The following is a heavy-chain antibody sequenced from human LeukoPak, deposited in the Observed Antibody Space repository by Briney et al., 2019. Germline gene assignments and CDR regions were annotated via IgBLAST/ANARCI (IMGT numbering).Heavy chain of an antibody. CDR2: ISQSGTDV. Sequence: TGGSLRLSCAASGFTFTDYYMSWIRQAPGKGLEYIAYISQSGTDVSYADSVKGRFTVSRDNAKNSVFLQMNSLTAEDTAVYYCASVARLLADWGQGTLVTVSS. CDR3: ASVARLLAD. D-gene: IGHD6-19*01. V-gene: IGHV3-11*01. CDR1: GFTFTDYY. J-gene: IGHJ4*02.